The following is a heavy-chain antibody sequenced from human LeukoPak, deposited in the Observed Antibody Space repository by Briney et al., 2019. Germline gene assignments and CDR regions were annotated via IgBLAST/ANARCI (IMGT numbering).Heavy chain of an antibody. CDR1: GFTFSSYS. J-gene: IGHJ4*02. CDR3: ARDGPYGGSQLGPDY. CDR2: INNSSSYK. Sequence: GGSLRLSWAASGFTFSSYSMNWGRQTPGAGLEGVTAINNSSSYKYYADLESGVFTIARDNTKNSLYLQMNSLGAEETAVYYCARDGPYGGSQLGPDYWGQGTLVTVSS. V-gene: IGHV3-21*01. D-gene: IGHD2-15*01.